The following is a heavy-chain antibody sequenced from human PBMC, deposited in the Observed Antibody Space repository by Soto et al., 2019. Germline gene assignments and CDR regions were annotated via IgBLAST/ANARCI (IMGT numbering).Heavy chain of an antibody. Sequence: QVQLQESGPGLVKPSETLSLTCTVSGGSVSSGSYYWSWIRQPPGKGLEWIGYIYYSGSTNYNPSLKRRVTISVDTSKNQFSLKLSSVTAADTAVYYCARKSAADDYWGQGTLVTVSS. CDR3: ARKSAADDY. V-gene: IGHV4-61*01. D-gene: IGHD2-2*01. CDR2: IYYSGST. CDR1: GGSVSSGSYY. J-gene: IGHJ4*02.